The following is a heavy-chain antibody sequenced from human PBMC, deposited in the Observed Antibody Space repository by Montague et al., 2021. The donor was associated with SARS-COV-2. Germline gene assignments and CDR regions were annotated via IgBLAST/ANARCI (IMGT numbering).Heavy chain of an antibody. CDR1: GGSISSSSYY. D-gene: IGHD3-10*01. J-gene: IGHJ6*02. Sequence: SETRSLTCTVSGGSISSSSYYWGWIRQPPGKGLEWIGRIYYSGSTYYNPSLKSRVTIPVDTSKNQFSLKLSSVTAADTAVYYCARDLAGYYGSGSYGGMDVWGQGTTVTVSS. CDR3: ARDLAGYYGSGSYGGMDV. CDR2: IYYSGST. V-gene: IGHV4-39*07.